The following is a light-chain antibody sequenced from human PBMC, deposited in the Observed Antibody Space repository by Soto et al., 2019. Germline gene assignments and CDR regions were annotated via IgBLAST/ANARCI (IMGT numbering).Light chain of an antibody. CDR3: TSYISSSTLGV. Sequence: CALTQPSSVYGSPGESITISCTGTSSDVGRYDYVSWYQQHPGKAPKLLIYDVRSRPSGVSNRFSGSKSGNAASLTISGLQAEDEADYFCTSYISSSTLGVFGTGTKVTVL. V-gene: IGLV2-14*03. J-gene: IGLJ1*01. CDR1: SSDVGRYDY. CDR2: DVR.